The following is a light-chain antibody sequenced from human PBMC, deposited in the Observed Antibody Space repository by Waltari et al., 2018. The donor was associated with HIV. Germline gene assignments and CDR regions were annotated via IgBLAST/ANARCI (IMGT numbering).Light chain of an antibody. J-gene: IGKJ1*01. CDR3: QQYYSTWWT. Sequence: DIVMHQSPDSLAVSLGERATINCKSSQSVLYSSSNKNYLAWYQHKPGQPPKLLIYWASTRESGVPDRFSGSGSGTDFTLTISSLQAEDVAVYYCQQYYSTWWTFGQGTKVEIK. CDR1: QSVLYSSSNKNY. V-gene: IGKV4-1*01. CDR2: WAS.